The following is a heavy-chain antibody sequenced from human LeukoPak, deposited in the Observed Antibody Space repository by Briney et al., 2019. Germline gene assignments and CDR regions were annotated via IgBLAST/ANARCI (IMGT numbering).Heavy chain of an antibody. CDR3: ARDLYDSSGYFIFDY. V-gene: IGHV4-59*01. D-gene: IGHD3-22*01. Sequence: SETLSLTCTVSGGSISSYYWSWIRQPPGKGLEWIGYIYYSGSTNYNPSLKSRVTISVDTSKNQFSLKLSSVTAADTAVYYCARDLYDSSGYFIFDYWGQGTLVTVPS. J-gene: IGHJ4*02. CDR1: GGSISSYY. CDR2: IYYSGST.